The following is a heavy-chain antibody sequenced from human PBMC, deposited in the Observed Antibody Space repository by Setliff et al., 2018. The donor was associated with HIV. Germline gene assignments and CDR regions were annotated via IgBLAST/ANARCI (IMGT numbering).Heavy chain of an antibody. CDR1: GFTFSTYD. Sequence: GGSLRLSCAASGFTFSTYDISWVRQAPGKGLEWVSSISWSSSFIHYADSVKGRFTISRDNAKDSLFLQMNSLRAEDTAVYYCARVGSCSGGDCYFFDPWGQGTLVTVSS. D-gene: IGHD2-15*01. V-gene: IGHV3-21*04. CDR3: ARVGSCSGGDCYFFDP. J-gene: IGHJ5*02. CDR2: ISWSSSFI.